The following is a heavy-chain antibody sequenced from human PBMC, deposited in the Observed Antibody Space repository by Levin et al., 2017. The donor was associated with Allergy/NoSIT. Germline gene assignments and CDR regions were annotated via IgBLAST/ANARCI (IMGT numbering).Heavy chain of an antibody. J-gene: IGHJ2*01. CDR3: ARGGPRGRSWYFDL. Sequence: GGSLRLSCAASGFTFTSYWMTWVRQAPGKGLEWVANLKQDESEKYFVDSVKGRFTISRDNAKNSLYLQMNTLRAEDTAVYYCARGGPRGRSWYFDLWGRGTLVTVSS. V-gene: IGHV3-7*01. CDR2: LKQDESEK. D-gene: IGHD1-14*01. CDR1: GFTFTSYW.